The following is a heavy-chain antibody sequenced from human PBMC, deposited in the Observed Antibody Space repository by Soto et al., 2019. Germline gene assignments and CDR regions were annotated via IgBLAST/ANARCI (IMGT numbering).Heavy chain of an antibody. CDR1: GFTYTDFA. V-gene: IGHV3-30*09. D-gene: IGHD3-22*01. Sequence: VQLVESGGGEVQPGRSLRLSCAASGFTYTDFALHWVRQAPGKGLEWVAIISYDGSDKYYADSVKGRFAISRDNPKNTLNLEMNCLRPEDTAVYFCARRDWDSYYAIEVWGQGTTVTVFS. J-gene: IGHJ6*02. CDR3: ARRDWDSYYAIEV. CDR2: ISYDGSDK.